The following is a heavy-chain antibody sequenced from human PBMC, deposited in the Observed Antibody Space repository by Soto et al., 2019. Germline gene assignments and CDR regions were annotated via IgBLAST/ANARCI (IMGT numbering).Heavy chain of an antibody. Sequence: GGSLRLSCAASGFTFDDYAMHWVRQAPGKGLEWVSGISWNSGSIGYADSVKGRFTISRDNAKNSLYLQMNSLRAEDTALYYCAKDIKVVDGDYYGMDVWGQGTTVTVSS. V-gene: IGHV3-9*01. CDR3: AKDIKVVDGDYYGMDV. CDR1: GFTFDDYA. CDR2: ISWNSGSI. J-gene: IGHJ6*02. D-gene: IGHD2-21*01.